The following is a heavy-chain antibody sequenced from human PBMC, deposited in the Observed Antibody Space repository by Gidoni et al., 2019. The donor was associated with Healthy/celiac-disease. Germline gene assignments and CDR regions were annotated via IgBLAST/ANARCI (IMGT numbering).Heavy chain of an antibody. D-gene: IGHD2-21*01. J-gene: IGHJ3*02. V-gene: IGHV4-30-2*01. Sequence: QLQLQESGSGLVKPSQTLSLTCAVSGGSISSGGYPWSWIRQPPGKGLEWIGYIYHSGSTYYNPSLKSRVTISVDRSKNQFSLKLSSVTAADTAVYYCAGDYTFRGAFDIWGQGTMVTVSS. CDR2: IYHSGST. CDR3: AGDYTFRGAFDI. CDR1: GGSISSGGYP.